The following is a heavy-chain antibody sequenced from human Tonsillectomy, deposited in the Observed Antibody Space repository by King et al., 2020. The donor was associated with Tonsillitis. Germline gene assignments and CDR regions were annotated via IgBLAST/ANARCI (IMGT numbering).Heavy chain of an antibody. CDR3: VTYGSGSLLANYQYVLDV. Sequence: QLQESGPRLVKPSETLSLTCTVSGGSISSSSYYWGWIRQPPGKGLEGIGSIYFDGSTYNNPSLKSRVTISKDTSRNHFSLKLSSVTAADTAVYYCVTYGSGSLLANYQYVLDVWGQGTTVIVSS. V-gene: IGHV4-39*02. CDR1: GGSISSSSYY. D-gene: IGHD3-10*01. J-gene: IGHJ6*02. CDR2: IYFDGST.